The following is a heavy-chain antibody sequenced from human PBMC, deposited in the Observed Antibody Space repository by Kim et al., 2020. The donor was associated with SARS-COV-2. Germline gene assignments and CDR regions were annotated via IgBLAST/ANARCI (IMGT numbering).Heavy chain of an antibody. CDR2: INHSGST. CDR3: ARGPPTNNWNDGTPTSGFGFDY. D-gene: IGHD1-20*01. CDR1: GGSFSGYY. V-gene: IGHV4-34*01. J-gene: IGHJ4*02. Sequence: SETLSLTCAVYGGSFSGYYWSWIRQPPGKGLEWIGEINHSGSTNYNPSLKSRVTISVDTSKNQFSLKLSSVTAADTAVYYCARGPPTNNWNDGTPTSGFGFDYWGQGTLVTVSS.